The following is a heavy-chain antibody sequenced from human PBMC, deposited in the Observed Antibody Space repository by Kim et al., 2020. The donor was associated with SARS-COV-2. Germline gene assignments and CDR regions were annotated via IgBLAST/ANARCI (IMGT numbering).Heavy chain of an antibody. V-gene: IGHV1-18*01. D-gene: IGHD3-10*01. J-gene: IGHJ4*02. Sequence: YAQKLQGRVTMTTDTSTSTAYMELRSLRSDDTAVYYCARCGYYGSGYFDYWGQGTLVTVSS. CDR3: ARCGYYGSGYFDY.